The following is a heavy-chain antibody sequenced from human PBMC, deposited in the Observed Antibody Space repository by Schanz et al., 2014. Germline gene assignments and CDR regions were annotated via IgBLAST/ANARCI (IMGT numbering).Heavy chain of an antibody. CDR3: ARDRRRYCSTASCLHDNWFDP. Sequence: QVQLVQSGAEVKKPGASVKVSCKASGYTFTSYGISWVRQAPGQGLEWMGWITAYNGNTNYAQKVQGRVTMTTDTSTGTAYMELRSLRSDDTAVYYCARDRRRYCSTASCLHDNWFDPWGQGTMVTVSS. CDR1: GYTFTSYG. J-gene: IGHJ5*01. V-gene: IGHV1-18*01. CDR2: ITAYNGNT. D-gene: IGHD2-2*01.